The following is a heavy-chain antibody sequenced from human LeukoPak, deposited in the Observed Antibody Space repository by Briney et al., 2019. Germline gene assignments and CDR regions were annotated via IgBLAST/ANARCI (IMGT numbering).Heavy chain of an antibody. J-gene: IGHJ4*02. CDR2: IYYSGST. CDR3: ARSRAAYGDIDY. V-gene: IGHV4-59*01. Sequence: SETLSLTCAVYGGSFSGYYWNWIRQPPGKGLEWIGYIYYSGSTNYNPSLKSRVTISVDTSKNQFSLKLSSVTAADTAVYYCARSRAAYGDIDYWGQGTLVTVSS. D-gene: IGHD4-17*01. CDR1: GGSFSGYY.